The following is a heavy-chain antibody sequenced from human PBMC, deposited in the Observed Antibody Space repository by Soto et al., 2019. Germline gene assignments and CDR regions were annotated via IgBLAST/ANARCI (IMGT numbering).Heavy chain of an antibody. CDR2: ISAYYGNT. J-gene: IGHJ4*02. D-gene: IGHD3-10*01. V-gene: IGHV1-18*01. Sequence: QVQLVQSGAEVKKPGASVKVSCKASGYTFSNYGISWVRQAPGQGLEWVGWISAYYGNTYYAQNFQGRVTMTTDTYTSAAYMELRSLRSDDTAVYYCARDRTLHQGVIVWLFDLWGQGTLVTVSS. CDR1: GYTFSNYG. CDR3: ARDRTLHQGVIVWLFDL.